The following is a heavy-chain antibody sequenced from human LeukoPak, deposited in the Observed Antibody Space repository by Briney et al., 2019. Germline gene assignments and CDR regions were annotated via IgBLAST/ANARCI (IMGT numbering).Heavy chain of an antibody. D-gene: IGHD3-9*01. CDR2: INSDGSST. J-gene: IGHJ6*03. CDR1: GFTFSRYW. V-gene: IGHV3-74*01. CDR3: ARVSKVNYDIYYYYYYMDV. Sequence: GGSLRLSCAASGFTFSRYWMHWVRQAPGKGVVWVSRINSDGSSTIYADSVMGRSTISREKEKKTLYMQMNRLRAEDTAVYYCARVSKVNYDIYYYYYYMDVWGKGTTVTVSS.